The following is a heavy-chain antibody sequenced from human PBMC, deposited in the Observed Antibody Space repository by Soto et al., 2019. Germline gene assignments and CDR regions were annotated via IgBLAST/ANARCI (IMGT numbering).Heavy chain of an antibody. D-gene: IGHD3-22*01. V-gene: IGHV1-18*04. CDR2: ISAYNGNT. CDR1: GFTLTSYG. J-gene: IGHJ3*01. CDR3: ARAFFYQGSDSRGYCITVSDF. Sequence: ASVKLRCKASGFTLTSYGSSLVRQANGQGLDWMGWISAYNGNTNYAQKLQGRVTMTTDRSTSTAYMELRSLRSDDTAVYYCARAFFYQGSDSRGYCITVSDFWGPRTLVLVSS.